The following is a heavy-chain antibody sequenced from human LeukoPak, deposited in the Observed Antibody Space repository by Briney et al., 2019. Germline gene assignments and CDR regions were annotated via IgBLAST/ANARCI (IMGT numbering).Heavy chain of an antibody. CDR2: IYLSGTT. Sequence: SGTLSLTCTVSGDSISSFGLWRWVRPPPGKRLEWIGEIYLSGTTHSTPSVKSRVTISIDKSKNQFFLNLSSVTAADTAVYYCAGLVGRYSSGLSYYYFDYWGQGTLVTVSS. CDR3: AGLVGRYSSGLSYYYFDY. V-gene: IGHV4-4*02. J-gene: IGHJ4*02. CDR1: GDSISSFGL. D-gene: IGHD3-22*01.